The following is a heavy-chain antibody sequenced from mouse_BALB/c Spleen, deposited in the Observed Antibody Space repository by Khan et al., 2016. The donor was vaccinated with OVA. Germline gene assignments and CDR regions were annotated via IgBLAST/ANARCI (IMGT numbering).Heavy chain of an antibody. V-gene: IGHV1S137*01. J-gene: IGHJ3*01. CDR3: TRGGGNRFAY. Sequence: QVRLQQSGAELVRPGVSVKISCKGSGYTFTDFTMHWVKQSHAKSLEWIGVISTYYGDVTYNQKFKGKATMTVDKSSSTAYMELARLTSEDSAIFSFTRGGGNRFAYWGQGTLVTVSA. CDR1: GYTFTDFT. CDR2: ISTYYGDV.